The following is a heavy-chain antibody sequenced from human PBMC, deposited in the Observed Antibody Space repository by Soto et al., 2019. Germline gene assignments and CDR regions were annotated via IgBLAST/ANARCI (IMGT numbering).Heavy chain of an antibody. D-gene: IGHD5-18*01. CDR3: AKDRRDHNTRTDAFDV. CDR2: IYSGGSK. V-gene: IGHV3-53*01. CDR1: GLTVSSND. Sequence: GGSLRLSCAASGLTVSSNDMSWVRQSPGKGLEWVSVIYSGGSKHDADSVKGRFTISRDNSKNMVYLQMNSLRADDTGVYYCAKDRRDHNTRTDAFDVWGQGTTVTVSS. J-gene: IGHJ3*01.